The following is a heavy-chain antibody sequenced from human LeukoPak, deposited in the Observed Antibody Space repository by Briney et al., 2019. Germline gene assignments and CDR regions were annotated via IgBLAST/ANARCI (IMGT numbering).Heavy chain of an antibody. D-gene: IGHD6-13*01. CDR1: GYSISSGYY. J-gene: IGHJ4*02. Sequence: SETLSLTCTVSGYSISSGYYWGWIRQPPGKGLEWIGSIYHSGSTYYNPSLKSRVTISVDTSKNQFSLKLSSVTAADTAVYYCARYTGYSSSGGYWGQGTLVTVSS. V-gene: IGHV4-38-2*02. CDR3: ARYTGYSSSGGY. CDR2: IYHSGST.